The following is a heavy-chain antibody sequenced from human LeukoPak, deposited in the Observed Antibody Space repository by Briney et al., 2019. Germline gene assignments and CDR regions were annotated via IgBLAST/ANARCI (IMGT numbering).Heavy chain of an antibody. Sequence: GGSLRLSCAASGFTFSDYYMSWFRQAPGKGLEWLSYIGTPDSVYYADSVRGRFTLSRDNARNSLYLQMNSLRGEDTAVYYCVRAYYRGYSDDFDYWGQGTLVTVSS. J-gene: IGHJ4*02. CDR1: GFTFSDYY. CDR3: VRAYYRGYSDDFDY. D-gene: IGHD3-10*01. V-gene: IGHV3-11*01. CDR2: IGTPDSV.